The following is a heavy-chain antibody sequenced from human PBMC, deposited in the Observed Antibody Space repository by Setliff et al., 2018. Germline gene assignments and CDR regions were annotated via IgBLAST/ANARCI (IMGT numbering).Heavy chain of an antibody. D-gene: IGHD4-17*01. V-gene: IGHV4-39*06. CDR3: ARGWRDYGAMGY. CDR1: GDSINSGTYY. CDR2: IYHSGST. J-gene: IGHJ4*02. Sequence: SETLSLTCSVSGDSINSGTYYWSWIRQPPGKGLEWIGSIYHSGSTYYNPSLKSRVTISVDKSKNQFPLKLSSVTAADTAVYYCARGWRDYGAMGYWGQGTLVTVSS.